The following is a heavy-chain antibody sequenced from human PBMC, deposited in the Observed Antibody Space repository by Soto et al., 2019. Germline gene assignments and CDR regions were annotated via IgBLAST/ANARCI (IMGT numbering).Heavy chain of an antibody. CDR1: GGSISSYY. CDR3: ARDTYCGGDCYSDYGMDV. V-gene: IGHV4-59*01. D-gene: IGHD2-21*02. J-gene: IGHJ6*02. CDR2: IYYSGST. Sequence: SETLSLTCTVSGGSISSYYWSWIRQPPGKGLEWIGYIYYSGSTNYNPSLKSRVTISVDTSKNQFSLKLSSVTAADTAVYYCARDTYCGGDCYSDYGMDVWGQGTTVTV.